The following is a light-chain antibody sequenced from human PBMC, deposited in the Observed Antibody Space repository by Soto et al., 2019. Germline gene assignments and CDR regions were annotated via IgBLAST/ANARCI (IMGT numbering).Light chain of an antibody. CDR2: GNS. Sequence: QSVLTQPPSVSGAPGQRVTISCTGSSSNIGAGYHVHWYQQLPGTAPKLLIYGNSNRPSGVPDRFSGSKSGTSASLAITGLQAEDEADYYCQSYDSSLSGSMFGGGTKLT. CDR1: SSNIGAGYH. CDR3: QSYDSSLSGSM. J-gene: IGLJ3*02. V-gene: IGLV1-40*01.